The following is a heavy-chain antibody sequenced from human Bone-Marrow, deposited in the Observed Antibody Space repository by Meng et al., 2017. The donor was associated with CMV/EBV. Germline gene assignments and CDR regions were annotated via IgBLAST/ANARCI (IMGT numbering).Heavy chain of an antibody. CDR3: VVNLGDYSNYASSFDY. D-gene: IGHD4-11*01. J-gene: IGHJ4*02. CDR1: GYTFTSYY. Sequence: ASVKVSCKASGYTFTSYYMHWVRQAPGQGLEWMGIINPSGGSTSYAQKFQGRVTMTRDTSTSTVYMELRSLRSEDTAVYYCVVNLGDYSNYASSFDYWGQGTLVTVSS. CDR2: INPSGGST. V-gene: IGHV1-46*01.